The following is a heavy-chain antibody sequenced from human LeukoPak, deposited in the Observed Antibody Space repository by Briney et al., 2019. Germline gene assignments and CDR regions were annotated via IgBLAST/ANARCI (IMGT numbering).Heavy chain of an antibody. Sequence: PGGSLRLSCAASGFTFSSYAMSWVRQAPEKGLEWVSAISGSGGSTYYADSVKGRFTISRDNSKNTLYLQMNSLRAEDTAVYYCAKGQNYDFWSGYYYYYYGMDVWGQGTTVTVSS. CDR1: GFTFSSYA. J-gene: IGHJ6*02. CDR2: ISGSGGST. CDR3: AKGQNYDFWSGYYYYYYGMDV. D-gene: IGHD3-3*01. V-gene: IGHV3-23*01.